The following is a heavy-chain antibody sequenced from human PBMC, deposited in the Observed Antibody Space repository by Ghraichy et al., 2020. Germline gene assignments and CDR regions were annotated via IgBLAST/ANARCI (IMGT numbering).Heavy chain of an antibody. CDR1: GGSIGSYY. CDR3: ARAYYDYVWGSYRTLYGMDV. Sequence: SETLSLTCTVSGGSIGSYYWSWIRQPAGKGLEWIGRIYTSGSTNYNPSLKSRVTMSVDTSKNQFSLKLSSVTAADTAVYYCARAYYDYVWGSYRTLYGMDVWGQGTTVTVSS. J-gene: IGHJ6*02. D-gene: IGHD3-16*02. V-gene: IGHV4-4*07. CDR2: IYTSGST.